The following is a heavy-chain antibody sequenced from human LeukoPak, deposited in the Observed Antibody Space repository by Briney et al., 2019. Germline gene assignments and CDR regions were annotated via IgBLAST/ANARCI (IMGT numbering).Heavy chain of an antibody. CDR3: VRDLGGRSGH. J-gene: IGHJ4*02. CDR1: GFTLSSYG. CDR2: ISYDGSNK. D-gene: IGHD1-26*01. V-gene: IGHV3-30*03. Sequence: GGSLRLSCAASGFTLSSYGMHWVRQAPGKGLEWVAVISYDGSNKYYADSVKGRFTISRDNSKNTLYLQMNSLRAEDTAVYYCVRDLGGRSGHWGQGTLVTVSS.